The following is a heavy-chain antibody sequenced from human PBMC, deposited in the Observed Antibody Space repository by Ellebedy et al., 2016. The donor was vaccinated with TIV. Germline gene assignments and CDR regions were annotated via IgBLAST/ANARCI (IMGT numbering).Heavy chain of an antibody. CDR2: IYNRGRT. CDR1: GGSIRSDY. J-gene: IGHJ6*02. Sequence: SETLSLXXSVSGGSIRSDYWSWIRQPPGKGLEWIGYIYNRGRTNYNPSLESRVTISVDTSKNQFSLKLSSVTAADTAVYYCARGRMYYYDSSGSYQYYGMDVWGQGTTVTVSS. D-gene: IGHD3-22*01. V-gene: IGHV4-59*01. CDR3: ARGRMYYYDSSGSYQYYGMDV.